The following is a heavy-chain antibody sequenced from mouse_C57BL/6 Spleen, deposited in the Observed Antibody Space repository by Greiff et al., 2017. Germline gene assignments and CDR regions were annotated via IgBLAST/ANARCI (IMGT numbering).Heavy chain of an antibody. CDR2: INPGSGGT. V-gene: IGHV1-54*01. J-gene: IGHJ2*01. D-gene: IGHD1-1*01. Sequence: QVQLKESGAELVRPGTSVKVSCKASGYAFTNYLIEWVKQRPGQGLEWIGVINPGSGGTNYNEKFKGKETLTADKSSSTAYMQLSSLTSEDSAVYFCARSTVVATFDYWGQGTTLTVSS. CDR3: ARSTVVATFDY. CDR1: GYAFTNYL.